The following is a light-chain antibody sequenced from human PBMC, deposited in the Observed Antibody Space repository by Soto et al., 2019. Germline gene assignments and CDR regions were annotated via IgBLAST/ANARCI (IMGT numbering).Light chain of an antibody. V-gene: IGKV1-33*01. CDR2: DAS. CDR3: QQYDNPSWT. CDR1: EDISYY. Sequence: DIQMTQSPSSLSASVGDRVTITCQASEDISYYLNWYQQKPGKAPKLLIYDASKLETGVPSTFSGSGSGTEFTFTISSLQPEDFGTYYCQQYDNPSWTFGQGTKVDIK. J-gene: IGKJ1*01.